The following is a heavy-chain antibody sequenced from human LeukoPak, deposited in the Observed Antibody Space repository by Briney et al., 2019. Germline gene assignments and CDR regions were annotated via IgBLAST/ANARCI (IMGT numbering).Heavy chain of an antibody. CDR2: IIPIFGTA. J-gene: IGHJ6*03. CDR1: GGTFSSYA. V-gene: IGHV1-69*01. Sequence: SVKVSCKASGGTFSSYAISWVRQAPGQGLEWMGGIIPIFGTANYAQKFQGRVTITADESTSTAYMELSSLRSEDTAVYYCARDFSYHENEYSSSSPFYYYMDVWGKGTTVTVSS. D-gene: IGHD6-6*01. CDR3: ARDFSYHENEYSSSSPFYYYMDV.